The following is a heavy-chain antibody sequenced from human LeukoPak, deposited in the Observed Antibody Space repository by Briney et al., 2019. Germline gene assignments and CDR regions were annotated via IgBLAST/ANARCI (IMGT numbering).Heavy chain of an antibody. CDR3: ARDYFDSSLYLGF. Sequence: PSETLSLTCTVSGGSITSAHHHWNWIRQPAGKGLEWIGRIYTRGRSTYNPSLKSRLTISLDTSENQFSLNLTSVTAADTAVYFCARDYFDSSLYLGFWGQGILVTVSS. V-gene: IGHV4-61*02. J-gene: IGHJ4*02. CDR2: IYTRGRS. CDR1: GGSITSAHHH. D-gene: IGHD3-22*01.